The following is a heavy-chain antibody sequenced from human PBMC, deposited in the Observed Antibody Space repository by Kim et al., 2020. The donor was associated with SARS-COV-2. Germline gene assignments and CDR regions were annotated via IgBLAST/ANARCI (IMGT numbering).Heavy chain of an antibody. J-gene: IGHJ5*02. V-gene: IGHV3-30*01. D-gene: IGHD3-3*01. CDR3: ARERITIFGVVMGDWFDP. Sequence: VKGRFSISRDNSKNKRYLQMNSLRAEDTAVYYCARERITIFGVVMGDWFDPWGQGTLVTVSS.